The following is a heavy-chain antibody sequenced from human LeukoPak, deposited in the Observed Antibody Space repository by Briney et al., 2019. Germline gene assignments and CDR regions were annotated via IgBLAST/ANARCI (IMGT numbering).Heavy chain of an antibody. D-gene: IGHD4-17*01. CDR1: GYIFTGYY. V-gene: IGHV1-2*02. J-gene: IGHJ4*02. CDR3: ASLSYGDYVDDY. Sequence: ASVKVSCKASGYIFTGYYMHWVRQAPGQGPEWMGWINPNSGGTNYAQKFQGRVTMTRDTSISTAYMELSRLRSDDTAVYYCASLSYGDYVDDYWGQGTLVTVSS. CDR2: INPNSGGT.